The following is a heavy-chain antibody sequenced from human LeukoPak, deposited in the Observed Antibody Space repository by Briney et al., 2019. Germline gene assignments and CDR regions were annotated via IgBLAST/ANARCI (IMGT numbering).Heavy chain of an antibody. D-gene: IGHD3-3*01. J-gene: IGHJ4*02. CDR3: ASAYYDFWSGYYYFDY. CDR1: GFTFSSYW. CDR2: IKQDGSEK. V-gene: IGHV3-7*01. Sequence: GGSLRLSCAASGFTFSSYWMSWVRQAPGKGLEWVANIKQDGSEKYYVDSVKVRFTISRDNAKNSLYLQMNSLRAEDTAVYYCASAYYDFWSGYYYFDYWGQGTLVTVSS.